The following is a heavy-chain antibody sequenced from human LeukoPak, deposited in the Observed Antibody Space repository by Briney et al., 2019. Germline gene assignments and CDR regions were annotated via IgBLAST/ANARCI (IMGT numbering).Heavy chain of an antibody. CDR2: IIPIFGTA. CDR1: GGTFSSNA. J-gene: IGHJ4*02. V-gene: IGHV1-69*06. CDR3: ARETAYCGGGDCYAYFDY. D-gene: IGHD2-21*02. Sequence: GSSVKVSCKASGGTFSSNAISWVRQAPGQGLEWMGGIIPIFGTANYAQKFQGRVTITADKSTSTAYMELSSLRSEDTAVYYCARETAYCGGGDCYAYFDYWGQGTLVTVSS.